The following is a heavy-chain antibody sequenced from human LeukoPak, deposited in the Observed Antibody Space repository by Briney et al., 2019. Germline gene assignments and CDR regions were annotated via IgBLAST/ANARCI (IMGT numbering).Heavy chain of an antibody. CDR2: ISSSGSTI. CDR1: GFTFSSYE. D-gene: IGHD3-22*01. Sequence: PGGSLRLSCAASGFTFSSYEMNWVRQAPGKGLEWVSYISSSGSTIYYADSVKGRFTISRDNAKNSLYLQMNSLRAEDTAVYYCAKVHETSGYLRAFDYWGQGTLVTVSS. V-gene: IGHV3-48*03. J-gene: IGHJ4*02. CDR3: AKVHETSGYLRAFDY.